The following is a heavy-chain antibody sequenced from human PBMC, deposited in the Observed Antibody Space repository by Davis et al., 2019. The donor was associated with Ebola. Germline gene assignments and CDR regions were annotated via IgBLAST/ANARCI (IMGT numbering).Heavy chain of an antibody. CDR3: ARLDYSGHYFDY. Sequence: AASVKVSCKASGYTFSDYKIHWVRQAPGQRLEWMGWINPGNHETMYSERFQGRVTISSDTSATTIDVGLNSLTSEDTAVYFCARLDYSGHYFDYWGQGTLVTVSS. CDR1: GYTFSDYK. D-gene: IGHD4-11*01. J-gene: IGHJ4*02. V-gene: IGHV1-3*01. CDR2: INPGNHET.